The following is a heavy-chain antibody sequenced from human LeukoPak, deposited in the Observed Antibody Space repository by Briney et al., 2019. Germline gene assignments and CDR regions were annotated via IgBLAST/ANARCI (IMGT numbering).Heavy chain of an antibody. Sequence: GGSLRLSCTASGFTFGDYAMSWVRQAPGKGLEWVGFIRSKAYGGTTEYAASVKGRFTISRDNAKNSLYLQMNSLRAEDTALYYCARDLHEEQLGPFDYWGQGTLVTVSS. CDR1: GFTFGDYA. CDR2: IRSKAYGGTT. J-gene: IGHJ4*02. D-gene: IGHD6-6*01. V-gene: IGHV3-49*04. CDR3: ARDLHEEQLGPFDY.